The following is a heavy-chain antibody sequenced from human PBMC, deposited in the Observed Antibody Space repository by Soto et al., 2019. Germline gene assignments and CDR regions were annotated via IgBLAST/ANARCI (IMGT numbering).Heavy chain of an antibody. D-gene: IGHD6-13*01. CDR1: GFTVSSNY. J-gene: IGHJ6*02. V-gene: IGHV3-53*01. CDR3: AREGAAGIYYYYYGMDV. Sequence: GGSLRLSCAASGFTVSSNYMSWVRQAPGKGLEWVSVIYAGGSTYYADSVKGRFTISRDNSKNTLYLQMNSLRAEDTAVYYCAREGAAGIYYYYYGMDVWGQGTTVTVSS. CDR2: IYAGGST.